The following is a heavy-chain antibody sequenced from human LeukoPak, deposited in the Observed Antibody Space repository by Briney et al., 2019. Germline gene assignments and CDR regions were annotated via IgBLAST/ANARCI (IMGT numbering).Heavy chain of an antibody. J-gene: IGHJ4*02. Sequence: GGSLRLSCGASGFTFNNYAMSWVRQAPGKGLEWVSTISGSGGSTYYADSVKGRFTISRDNSKNTLYLQMNSLRAEDTAVYYCAKESGSSSWPIDYWGQGTLVTVSS. V-gene: IGHV3-23*01. CDR1: GFTFNNYA. CDR2: ISGSGGST. D-gene: IGHD6-13*01. CDR3: AKESGSSSWPIDY.